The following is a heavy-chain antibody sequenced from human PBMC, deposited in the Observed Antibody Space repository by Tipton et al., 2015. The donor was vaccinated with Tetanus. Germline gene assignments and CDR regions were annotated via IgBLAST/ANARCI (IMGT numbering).Heavy chain of an antibody. V-gene: IGHV3-23*01. Sequence: SLRLSCEASGFTFITYAMSWVRQAPGKGLEWVSGISGSIGNPYYADSVKGRFTISGDNAKNSLYLQMNSLRADDTGVYYCASGSTLDYWGQGTQVAVSS. CDR1: GFTFITYA. CDR2: ISGSIGNP. CDR3: ASGSTLDY. J-gene: IGHJ4*02.